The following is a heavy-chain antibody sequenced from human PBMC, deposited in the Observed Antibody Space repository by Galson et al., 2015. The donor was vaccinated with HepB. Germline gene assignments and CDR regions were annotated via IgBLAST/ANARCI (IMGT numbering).Heavy chain of an antibody. J-gene: IGHJ6*02. CDR3: ARGRGNRYGYQGYYYYGMDV. D-gene: IGHD5-18*01. V-gene: IGHV1-69*13. CDR1: GGTFSSYA. Sequence: SVKVSCKASGGTFSSYAISWVRQAPGQGLEWMGGIIPIFGTANYAQKFQGRVTITADESTTTAYMELSSLRSDDTAVYYCARGRGNRYGYQGYYYYGMDVWGQGTTVTVSS. CDR2: IIPIFGTA.